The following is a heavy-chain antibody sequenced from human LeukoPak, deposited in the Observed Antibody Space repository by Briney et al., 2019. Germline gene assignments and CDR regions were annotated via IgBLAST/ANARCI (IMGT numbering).Heavy chain of an antibody. J-gene: IGHJ3*02. CDR3: ARVLVVGAFDI. CDR1: GGSFSGYY. V-gene: IGHV4-34*01. CDR2: INHRGST. Sequence: SETLSLTCAAYGGSFSGYYWSWIRQPPGKGLEWIGEINHRGSTNYNPSLKSRVTISVDTSKNQFSLKLSSVTAADTAVYYCARVLVVGAFDIWGQGTMVTVSS. D-gene: IGHD2-15*01.